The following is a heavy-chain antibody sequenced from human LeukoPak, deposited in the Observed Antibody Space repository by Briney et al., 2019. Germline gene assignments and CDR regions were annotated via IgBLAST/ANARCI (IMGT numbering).Heavy chain of an antibody. CDR3: ARKLPKSGGSTWYYFDY. D-gene: IGHD6-13*01. J-gene: IGHJ4*02. V-gene: IGHV4-39*07. CDR2: IYYSGST. CDR1: GGSISSSSYY. Sequence: PAETLSLTCTVSGGSISSSSYYWGWIRQPPGKGLEWIGSIYYSGSTYSSPSLKSRVTISIDTSKNQPSLKLSSVTAADTAVYYCARKLPKSGGSTWYYFDYWGQGTLVTVSS.